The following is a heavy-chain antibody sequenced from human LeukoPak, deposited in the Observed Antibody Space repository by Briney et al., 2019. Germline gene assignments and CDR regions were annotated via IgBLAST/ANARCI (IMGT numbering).Heavy chain of an antibody. CDR2: IYPGDSDT. Sequence: GESLKISCKGSGYRFTSYWIGWVRQMPGKGLEWMGIIYPGDSDTRYSPSFQGQVTISADKSITTAYLQWSSLKASDTAMYYCASSSASVGGGFDYWGQGSLVTVSS. CDR1: GYRFTSYW. D-gene: IGHD2-2*01. J-gene: IGHJ4*02. V-gene: IGHV5-51*01. CDR3: ASSSASVGGGFDY.